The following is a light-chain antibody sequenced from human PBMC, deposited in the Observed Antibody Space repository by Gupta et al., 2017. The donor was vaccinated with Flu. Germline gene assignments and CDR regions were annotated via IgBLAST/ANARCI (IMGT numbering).Light chain of an antibody. CDR3: QQYGRSPLT. V-gene: IGKV3-20*01. CDR1: QPITSTS. J-gene: IGKJ4*01. CDR2: GAS. Sequence: EIVLTQSPVSVSLSRGETATLSCRASQPITSTSLAWFHQRPGQPPRLLIPGASARATGLPDRISGSGSNRDFTLTITSLEAEDSGVYYCQQYGRSPLTFGGGSKIEIK.